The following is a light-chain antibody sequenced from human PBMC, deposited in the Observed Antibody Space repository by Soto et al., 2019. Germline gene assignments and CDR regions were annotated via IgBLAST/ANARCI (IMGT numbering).Light chain of an antibody. J-gene: IGKJ5*01. CDR1: QSVSSSY. Sequence: ETVLPQSPVTLSMSPLERATPSCRASQSVSSSYLAWYQQKPGQAPRLLIYGASSRATGIPDRFSGSGSGTEFTLTISSLQSEDFAVYYCQHYNNWPFTFGQGTRLEIK. CDR3: QHYNNWPFT. V-gene: IGKV3D-15*01. CDR2: GAS.